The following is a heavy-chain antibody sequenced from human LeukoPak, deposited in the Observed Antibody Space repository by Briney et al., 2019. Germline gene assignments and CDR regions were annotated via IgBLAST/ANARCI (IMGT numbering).Heavy chain of an antibody. CDR3: ARLPLGQQPV. Sequence: SGTLSLTCNVSGASIISTNWWNWVRQPPGKGLEWIGEIYQSGYTKYNPSLKSRVTISVDKSKNQFSLRLNSVTAADTAVYYCARLPLGQQPVWGQGILVTVSS. J-gene: IGHJ4*02. CDR1: GASIISTNW. CDR2: IYQSGYT. V-gene: IGHV4-4*02. D-gene: IGHD6-13*01.